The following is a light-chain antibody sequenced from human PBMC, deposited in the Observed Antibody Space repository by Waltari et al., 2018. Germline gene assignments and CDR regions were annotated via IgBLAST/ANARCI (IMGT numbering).Light chain of an antibody. CDR2: WAA. J-gene: IGKJ2*01. CDR3: QQYHSFPYT. CDR1: QSVLYISNNKDY. V-gene: IGKV4-1*01. Sequence: DIVMTQSPDSLAVSLGERATINCKSGQSVLYISNNKDYLAWYQQKPGQPPKLLFYWAATREAGVPDRFSGSGSGTDFTLTISSLQAEDVAVYYCQQYHSFPYTFGQGTKLEIK.